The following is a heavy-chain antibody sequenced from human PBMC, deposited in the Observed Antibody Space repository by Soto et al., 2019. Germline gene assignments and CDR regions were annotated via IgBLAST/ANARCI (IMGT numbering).Heavy chain of an antibody. CDR1: GFTFSNYW. D-gene: IGHD3-16*01. V-gene: IGHV3-74*01. J-gene: IGHJ6*02. CDR3: VRGLRGYYGTDV. Sequence: GGTLRLSCAASGFTFSNYWMYSVCPVPGSWLLVVSRVNSDGRSTSYADSVKGRFIISRDNAKNMLYLQMNSLRAEDMAVYYCVRGLRGYYGTDVWGQGTTVTVSS. CDR2: VNSDGRST.